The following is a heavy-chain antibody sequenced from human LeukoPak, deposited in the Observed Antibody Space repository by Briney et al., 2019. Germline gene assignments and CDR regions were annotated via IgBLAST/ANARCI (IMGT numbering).Heavy chain of an antibody. V-gene: IGHV4-59*08. Sequence: SETLSLTCTVSGGSISSNFWSWIRQPPGKGLEWIGYIYYSGSTNYNPSLKSRVTISVDTSKSQFSLRLSSVTAADTAVYYCARGAAAFTTRWFDPWGQGTLVTVSS. J-gene: IGHJ5*02. D-gene: IGHD6-13*01. CDR2: IYYSGST. CDR1: GGSISSNF. CDR3: ARGAAAFTTRWFDP.